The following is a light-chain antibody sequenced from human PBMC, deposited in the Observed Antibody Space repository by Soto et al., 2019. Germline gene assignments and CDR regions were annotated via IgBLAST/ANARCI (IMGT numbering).Light chain of an antibody. CDR1: QFVSSNS. V-gene: IGKV3-20*01. CDR2: DAS. Sequence: EIVLTQSPGTLSLSPGERATLSCRASQFVSSNSLAWYQQKRGQAPRLLIHDASSRATGIPDRFSGSGSGTDFALTMRRLEPEDLAVYYCQQYAGSPRTFGQATKVEVK. J-gene: IGKJ1*01. CDR3: QQYAGSPRT.